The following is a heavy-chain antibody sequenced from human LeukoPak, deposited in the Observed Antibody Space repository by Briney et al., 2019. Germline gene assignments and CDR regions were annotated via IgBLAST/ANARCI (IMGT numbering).Heavy chain of an antibody. CDR2: ITGSDGTT. CDR3: AKAKVPYCSGGSCLAPFDY. V-gene: IGHV3-23*01. J-gene: IGHJ4*02. Sequence: GGSLRLSCAASGFTFSSFPMSWVRQAPGKGLEWVSAITGSDGTTYYADSVKGRFTISRDNSKNTLFLQMNSLRADDTAVYYCAKAKVPYCSGGSCLAPFDYWGQGTLVTVSS. D-gene: IGHD2-15*01. CDR1: GFTFSSFP.